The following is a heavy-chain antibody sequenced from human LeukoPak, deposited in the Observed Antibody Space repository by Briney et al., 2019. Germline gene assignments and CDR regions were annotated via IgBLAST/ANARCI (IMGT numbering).Heavy chain of an antibody. CDR2: IYYSGST. Sequence: SSETLSLTCTVSDASFSSYYWSWIRQPPGKGLEWIGYIYYSGSTNYNPSLKSRVTMSVDTSKNQFSLKLSSVTAADTAVYYCARDRQQLGPDYYNWFDPWGQGTLVTVSS. CDR3: ARDRQQLGPDYYNWFDP. J-gene: IGHJ5*02. D-gene: IGHD6-13*01. CDR1: DASFSSYY. V-gene: IGHV4-59*01.